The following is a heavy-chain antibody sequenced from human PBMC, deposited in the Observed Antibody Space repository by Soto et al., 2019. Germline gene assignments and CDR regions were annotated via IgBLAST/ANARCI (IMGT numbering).Heavy chain of an antibody. CDR2: ISGSGGVT. CDR3: AKVTDCGVSRCDDGIDI. D-gene: IGHD2-21*01. J-gene: IGHJ3*02. V-gene: IGHV3-23*01. Sequence: PGGPMRFPCAAFGLTFRGFSRTWVRKDPGKGLEWVSIISGSGGVTSYADSVKGRFTISRDNSKNSLFLQMKSLRDEDTAVYYCAKVTDCGVSRCDDGIDIWGHGTLVTVSS. CDR1: GLTFRGFS.